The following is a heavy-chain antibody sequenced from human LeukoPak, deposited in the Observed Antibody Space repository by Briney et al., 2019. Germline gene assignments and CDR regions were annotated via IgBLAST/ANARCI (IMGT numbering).Heavy chain of an antibody. CDR2: NCYSGSA. Sequence: PSETLSLTCTVSGGSISSYYWSWIRQPPGKGLEWIGYNCYSGSANYNPSLKSRVTISVDSSKNQFSLKLSSVTAADKAVYYCARGYGGNSWYFDLWGRGTLVTVSS. CDR3: ARGYGGNSWYFDL. CDR1: GGSISSYY. J-gene: IGHJ2*01. D-gene: IGHD4-23*01. V-gene: IGHV4-59*01.